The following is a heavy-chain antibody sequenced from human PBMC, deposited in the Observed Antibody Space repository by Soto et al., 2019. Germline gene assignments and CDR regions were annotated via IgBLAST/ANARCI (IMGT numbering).Heavy chain of an antibody. D-gene: IGHD1-1*01. CDR2: ISAHNGNT. CDR1: GYGFTTYG. V-gene: IGHV1-18*01. Sequence: QVHLVQSGAEVKKPGASVKVSCKGSGYGFTTYGITWVRQAPGQGLAWMAWISAHNGNTNYAQKLQGRVTVTRDTSTSTVYMELRSLRSDDTAVYYCARGRYGDYWGQGALVTVSS. CDR3: ARGRYGDY. J-gene: IGHJ4*02.